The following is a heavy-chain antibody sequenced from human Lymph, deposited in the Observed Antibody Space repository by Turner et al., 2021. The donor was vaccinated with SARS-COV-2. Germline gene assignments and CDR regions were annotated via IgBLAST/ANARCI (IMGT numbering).Heavy chain of an antibody. J-gene: IGHJ4*02. V-gene: IGHV3-30*04. CDR1: GFTFISYA. D-gene: IGHD3-10*01. CDR2: ISYDGSNK. Sequence: QVQLVESGGGGVQPGRALRLSCTASGFTFISYARHWVRQVQGKGLEWVSLISYDGSNKYYADSVKGRFTISRDNYKNTLYLQMNSLRTEDTAVYYCAREMGSGSDYWGQGTLVTVSS. CDR3: AREMGSGSDY.